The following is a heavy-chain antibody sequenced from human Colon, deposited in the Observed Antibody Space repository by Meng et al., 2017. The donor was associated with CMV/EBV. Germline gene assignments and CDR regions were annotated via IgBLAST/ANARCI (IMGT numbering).Heavy chain of an antibody. V-gene: IGHV1-2*02. Sequence: ASVKVSCKASGYTFTAYKIHWVRQAPGQGLEWMGWINPNMGGPTYAQKFKGRVTVTKDTSISTVYMEVNSLTSDDTAVYYCARAGDDYFDLWGQGTLVTVPQ. CDR3: ARAGDDYFDL. CDR2: INPNMGGP. J-gene: IGHJ4*02. CDR1: GYTFTAYK. D-gene: IGHD5-24*01.